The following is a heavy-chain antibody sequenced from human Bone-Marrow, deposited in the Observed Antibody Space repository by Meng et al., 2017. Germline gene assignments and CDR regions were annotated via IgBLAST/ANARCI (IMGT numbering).Heavy chain of an antibody. V-gene: IGHV3-7*01. Sequence: GESLKISCAASGFTFSSYWMSWVRQAPGKGLEWVANIKQDGSEKYYVDSVKGRFTISRDNAKNSLYLQMNSLRAEDTAVYYCARCDSSGYYYFDYWGQGTMVTVSS. D-gene: IGHD3-22*01. J-gene: IGHJ4*03. CDR1: GFTFSSYW. CDR2: IKQDGSEK. CDR3: ARCDSSGYYYFDY.